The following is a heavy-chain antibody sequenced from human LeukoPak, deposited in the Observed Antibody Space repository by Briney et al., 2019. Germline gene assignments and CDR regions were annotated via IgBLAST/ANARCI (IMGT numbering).Heavy chain of an antibody. CDR2: ISYDGRNK. V-gene: IGHV3-30*03. CDR1: GFAFSTYG. J-gene: IGHJ5*02. CDR3: ARGVSKNP. Sequence: SLRLSCAATGFAFSTYGMYWVRQAPGKGLEWVTVISYDGRNKYYADSVKGRFIISRDNSKNTLYLQMNSLRAEDTAVYYCARGVSKNPWGQGTLVTVSS.